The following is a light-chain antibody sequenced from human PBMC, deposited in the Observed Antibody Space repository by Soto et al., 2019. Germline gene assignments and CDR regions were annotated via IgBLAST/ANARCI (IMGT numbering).Light chain of an antibody. V-gene: IGLV2-8*01. CDR3: SSYAGSNNRV. CDR1: SSDVGGYNY. CDR2: EVS. Sequence: QSALTQPPSESGSPGQSVTISCTGTSSDVGGYNYVSWYQQHPGKAPKLMIYEVSKRPSGVPDRFSGSKSGNTASLTVSGLQAEDEADYYCSSYAGSNNRVFGGGTKVTVL. J-gene: IGLJ2*01.